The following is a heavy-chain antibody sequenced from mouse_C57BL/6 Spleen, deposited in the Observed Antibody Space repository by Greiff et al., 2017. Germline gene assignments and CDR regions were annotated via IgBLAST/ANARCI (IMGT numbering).Heavy chain of an antibody. V-gene: IGHV6-3*01. D-gene: IGHD2-3*01. Sequence: EVKVEESGGGLVQPGGSMKLSCVASGFTFSNYWMNWVRQSPEKGLEWVAQIRLKSDNYATHYAESVKGRFTISRDDSKSSVYLQMNNLRAEDTGIYYCTDDGYSRYFDVWGTGTTVTVSS. CDR3: TDDGYSRYFDV. CDR2: IRLKSDNYAT. J-gene: IGHJ1*03. CDR1: GFTFSNYW.